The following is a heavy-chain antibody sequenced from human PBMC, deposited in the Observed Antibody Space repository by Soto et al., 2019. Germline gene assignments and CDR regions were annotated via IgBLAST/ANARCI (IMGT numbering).Heavy chain of an antibody. J-gene: IGHJ4*02. V-gene: IGHV3-48*01. CDR2: ITSRSDII. Sequence: QSGGSLRLSCAASGFSFSSYSMNWVRQAPGKGLEWISYITSRSDIIYYADSVKGRFTVSRDNAKNSLYLHMHSLRGEDTAVYYRARRGGGDGLVYDYWGQGTLVTVS. D-gene: IGHD2-21*02. CDR1: GFSFSSYS. CDR3: ARRGGGDGLVYDY.